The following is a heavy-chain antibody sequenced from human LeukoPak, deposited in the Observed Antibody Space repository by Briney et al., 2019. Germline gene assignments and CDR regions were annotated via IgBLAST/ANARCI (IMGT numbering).Heavy chain of an antibody. CDR2: IYHSGST. V-gene: IGHV4-30-2*01. CDR3: AREYYYDSSGYSYDAFDI. D-gene: IGHD3-22*01. J-gene: IGHJ3*02. CDR1: GGSISSGGYY. Sequence: PSETLSLTCTVSGGSISSGGYYWSWIRQPPGKGLEWIGYIYHSGSTYYNPSLKSRVTISVDRSKNQFSLKLSSVTDADTAVYYCAREYYYDSSGYSYDAFDIWGQGTMVTVSS.